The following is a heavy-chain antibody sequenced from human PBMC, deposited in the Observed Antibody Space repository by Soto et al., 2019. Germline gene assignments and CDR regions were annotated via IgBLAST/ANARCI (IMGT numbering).Heavy chain of an antibody. Sequence: ASVKVSCKASGYTFTSYGISWVRQAPGQGLEWMGWISAYNGNTNYAQKLQGRVTMTTDTSTSTAYMELRSLRSDDTAVYYCARLNWGNCSSTSCYMGGYDTVTTLMLYYYYGMDVWGQGTTVTVSS. J-gene: IGHJ6*02. D-gene: IGHD2-2*02. CDR1: GYTFTSYG. CDR2: ISAYNGNT. V-gene: IGHV1-18*01. CDR3: ARLNWGNCSSTSCYMGGYDTVTTLMLYYYYGMDV.